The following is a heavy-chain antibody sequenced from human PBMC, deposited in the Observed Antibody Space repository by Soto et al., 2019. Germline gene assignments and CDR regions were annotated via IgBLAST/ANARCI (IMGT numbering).Heavy chain of an antibody. D-gene: IGHD4-17*01. CDR3: ARRYGYYFDY. J-gene: IGHJ4*02. Sequence: PSETLSLTYTVSGGSISSYYWSWIRQPPGKGLEWIGYIYYSGSTNYNPSLKSRVTISVDTSKNRLSLKLSSVTAADTAVYYCARRYGYYFDYWGQGTLVTVSS. CDR2: IYYSGST. CDR1: GGSISSYY. V-gene: IGHV4-59*08.